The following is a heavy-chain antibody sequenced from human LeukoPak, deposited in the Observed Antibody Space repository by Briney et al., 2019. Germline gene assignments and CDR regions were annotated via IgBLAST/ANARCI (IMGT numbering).Heavy chain of an antibody. D-gene: IGHD2-8*01. CDR2: IRYDGSNK. CDR3: AKLALISDAFDI. V-gene: IGHV3-30*02. J-gene: IGHJ3*02. CDR1: GFTFSSYG. Sequence: GGSLRLSCAASGFTFSSYGMHWDRQAPGKGLEWVVFIRYDGSNKYYADSVKGRFTISRDNSKNTLYLQMNSLRAEDTAVYYCAKLALISDAFDIWGQGTMVTVSS.